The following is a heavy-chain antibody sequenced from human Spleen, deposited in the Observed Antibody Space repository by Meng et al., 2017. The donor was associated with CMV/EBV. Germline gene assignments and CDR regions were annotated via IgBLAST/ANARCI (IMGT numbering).Heavy chain of an antibody. V-gene: IGHV3-43*01. D-gene: IGHD5-12*01. J-gene: IGHJ4*02. CDR2: ISWDGGRT. Sequence: CVRQDPGQGLEWVSRISWDGGRTYYADSVQGRFTISRDNSKNSLYLQMNSLRTEDTALYYCAKDKGWLRQGGYFDYWGQGTLVTVSS. CDR3: AKDKGWLRQGGYFDY.